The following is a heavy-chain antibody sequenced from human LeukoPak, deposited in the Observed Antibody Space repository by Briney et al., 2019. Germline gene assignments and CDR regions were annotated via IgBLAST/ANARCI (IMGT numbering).Heavy chain of an antibody. Sequence: GESLKISCKGSGYSFTSYWIGWVRQMPGKGLEWMGIIYPGDSDTRYSPSFQGQVTISADKSISTAYLQWSSLKASDTAMYYCARHSNGSGSYYGRLFGMDVWGQGTTVTVSS. J-gene: IGHJ6*02. V-gene: IGHV5-51*01. CDR1: GYSFTSYW. D-gene: IGHD3-10*01. CDR3: ARHSNGSGSYYGRLFGMDV. CDR2: IYPGDSDT.